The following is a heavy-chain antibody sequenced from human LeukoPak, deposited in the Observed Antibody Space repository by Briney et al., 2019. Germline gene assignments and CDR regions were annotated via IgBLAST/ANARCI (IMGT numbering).Heavy chain of an antibody. Sequence: GGSLRLSCAASGFTFSSYGMHWVRQAPGKGLEWVAVISYDGSNKYYADSVKGRFTISRDNPKNTLYLQMNSLRAEDTAVYYCAKAPELSFWYFDLWGRGTLVTVSS. V-gene: IGHV3-30*18. J-gene: IGHJ2*01. CDR1: GFTFSSYG. D-gene: IGHD1-14*01. CDR2: ISYDGSNK. CDR3: AKAPELSFWYFDL.